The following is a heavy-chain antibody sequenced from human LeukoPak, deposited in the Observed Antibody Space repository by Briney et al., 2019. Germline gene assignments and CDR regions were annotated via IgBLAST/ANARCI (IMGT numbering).Heavy chain of an antibody. CDR1: GFTFSSYA. J-gene: IGHJ4*02. Sequence: GGSLRLSCAASGFTFSSYAMSWVRQAPGKGLEWVSAISGSGGSTYYADSVKGRFTISRDNSKNTPYLQINSLRAEDTAVYYCAKDHAVATFGEFDYWGQGTLVTVSS. CDR2: ISGSGGST. V-gene: IGHV3-23*01. CDR3: AKDHAVATFGEFDY. D-gene: IGHD6-19*01.